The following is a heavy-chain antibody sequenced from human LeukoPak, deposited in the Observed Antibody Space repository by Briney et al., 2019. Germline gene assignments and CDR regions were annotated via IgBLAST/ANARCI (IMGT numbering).Heavy chain of an antibody. CDR2: IIPILGIA. J-gene: IGHJ3*02. V-gene: IGHV1-69*04. D-gene: IGHD2-21*01. CDR1: GGTFSSYA. Sequence: ASVKVSCKASGGTFSSYAISWVRQAPGQGLEWMGRIIPILGIANYAQKFQGRVTITADKSTSTAYMELGSLRSEDTAVYYCARDRLGTTYGGENAFDIWGQGTMVTVSS. CDR3: ARDRLGTTYGGENAFDI.